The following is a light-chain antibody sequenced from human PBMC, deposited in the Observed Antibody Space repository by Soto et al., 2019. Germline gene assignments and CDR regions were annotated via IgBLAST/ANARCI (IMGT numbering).Light chain of an antibody. V-gene: IGLV2-14*01. CDR3: SSYTGSGTLV. J-gene: IGLJ3*02. Sequence: QSVLTQPASVSGSPGQSITISCTGTSSDVSGYNYVSWYQQHPGKAPKLMIYEVRNRPSGVSNRFSGSRSGITASLTISGLQAEDEADYYCSSYTGSGTLVFGGGTKLTVL. CDR1: SSDVSGYNY. CDR2: EVR.